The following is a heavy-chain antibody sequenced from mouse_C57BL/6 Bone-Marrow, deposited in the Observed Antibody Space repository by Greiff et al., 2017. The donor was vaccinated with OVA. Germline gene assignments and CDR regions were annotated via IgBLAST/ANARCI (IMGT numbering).Heavy chain of an antibody. J-gene: IGHJ2*01. CDR1: GYTFTDYE. V-gene: IGHV1-15*01. Sequence: QVQLKESGAELVRPGASVTLSCKASGYTFTDYEMHWVKQTPVHGLEWIGAIDPETGGTAYNQKFKGKAILTADKSSSTAYMELRSLTSEDSAVYYCIPYGYDYWGQGTTLTVSS. CDR2: IDPETGGT. D-gene: IGHD2-2*01. CDR3: IPYGYDY.